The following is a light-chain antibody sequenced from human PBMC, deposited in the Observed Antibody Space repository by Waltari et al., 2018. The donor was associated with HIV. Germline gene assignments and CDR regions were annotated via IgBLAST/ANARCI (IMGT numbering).Light chain of an antibody. V-gene: IGKV1-33*01. J-gene: IGKJ2*01. CDR1: QDISNY. CDR3: QQYDNLPPYT. Sequence: DIQKTQSPSSLSASVGDRVTNTCQASQDISNYLNWYQQKPGKDPKLLIYDASNLETGVPSRFSGSGSGTDFTFTISSLQPEDIATYYCQQYDNLPPYTFGQGTKLEIK. CDR2: DAS.